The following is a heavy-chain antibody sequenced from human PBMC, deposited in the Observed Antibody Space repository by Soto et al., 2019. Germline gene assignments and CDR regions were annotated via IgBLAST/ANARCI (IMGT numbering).Heavy chain of an antibody. J-gene: IGHJ4*02. CDR3: ARGGGSGSYYQTVDY. Sequence: ASVKFSCKASGYTFTSYGISWVRQAPGQGLEWMGWISAYNGNTNYAQKLQGRVTMTTDTSTSTAYMELRSPRSDDTAVYYCARGGGSGSYYQTVDYWGQGTLVTVS. CDR1: GYTFTSYG. D-gene: IGHD1-26*01. CDR2: ISAYNGNT. V-gene: IGHV1-18*01.